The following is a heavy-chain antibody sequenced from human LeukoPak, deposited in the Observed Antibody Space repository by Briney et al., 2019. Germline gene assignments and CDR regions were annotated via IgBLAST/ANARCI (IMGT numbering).Heavy chain of an antibody. CDR1: GYTFTSHG. V-gene: IGHV1-18*01. CDR2: ISTHNGNT. Sequence: GASVKVSCKASGYTFTSHGISWVRQAPGQGLEWMGWISTHNGNTDSAQKLQGRVTMTTDTSTSTAYMELRSLRSDDTAVYYCARDTPIHPLDYWGQGTLVTVSS. J-gene: IGHJ4*02. CDR3: ARDTPIHPLDY.